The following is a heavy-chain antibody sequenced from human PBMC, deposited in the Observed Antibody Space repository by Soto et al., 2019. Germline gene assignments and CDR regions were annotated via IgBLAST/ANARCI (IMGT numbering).Heavy chain of an antibody. D-gene: IGHD1-26*01. CDR3: ARVSLVGPSGGRYFDY. V-gene: IGHV3-72*01. CDR2: IKNKANSYTT. J-gene: IGHJ4*02. Sequence: EVQLVESGGGLVQPGGSLRLSCAASGFTFSAHYMDWVRQAPGKGLEWVGRIKNKANSYTTEYAASVEGRFTISREDSQNSLYLQMNSLKTEDTAVYYCARVSLVGPSGGRYFDYWGKGSQVAFSS. CDR1: GFTFSAHY.